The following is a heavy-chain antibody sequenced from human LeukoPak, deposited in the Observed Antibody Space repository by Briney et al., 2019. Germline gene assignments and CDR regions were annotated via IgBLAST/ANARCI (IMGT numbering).Heavy chain of an antibody. CDR1: GFTFGSYG. V-gene: IGHV3-30*02. Sequence: PEGSLRLSCAASGFTFGSYGMHWVRQAPGKGLEWVAFIRYDGSNKYYADSVKGRFTISRDNSKNTLYLQTNSLRAEDTAVYYCAKETDTAMVTSECWGQGTLVTVSS. CDR2: IRYDGSNK. CDR3: AKETDTAMVTSEC. D-gene: IGHD5-18*01. J-gene: IGHJ4*02.